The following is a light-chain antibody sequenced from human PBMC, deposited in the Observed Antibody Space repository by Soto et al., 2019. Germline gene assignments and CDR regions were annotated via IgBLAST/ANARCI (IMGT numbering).Light chain of an antibody. Sequence: DLQMTQSPSSLSASVGDRVTITCRASQSISSYLNWYQQKPGKAPKLLIYAASSLQSGVPSRFSGSGSGTDFTLTISSLQPEDFATYYCQQSYSTPPGTFGGGTKVEIK. J-gene: IGKJ4*01. CDR2: AAS. V-gene: IGKV1-39*01. CDR1: QSISSY. CDR3: QQSYSTPPGT.